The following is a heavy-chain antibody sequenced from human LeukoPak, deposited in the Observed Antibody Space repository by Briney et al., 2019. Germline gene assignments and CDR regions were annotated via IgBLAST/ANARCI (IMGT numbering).Heavy chain of an antibody. J-gene: IGHJ4*02. V-gene: IGHV4-34*01. CDR2: INHSGST. CDR1: GGSISSYY. CDR3: ARTRQLDY. Sequence: SETLSLTCTVSGGSISSYYWSWIRQSPGKGLEWIGEINHSGSTNYNPSLKSRVTISVDTSKNQFSLKLSSVTAADTAVYYCARTRQLDYWGQGTLVTVSS. D-gene: IGHD6-13*01.